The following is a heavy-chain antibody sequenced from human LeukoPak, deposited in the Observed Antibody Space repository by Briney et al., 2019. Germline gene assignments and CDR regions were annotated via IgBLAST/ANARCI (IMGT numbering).Heavy chain of an antibody. Sequence: SETLSLTCTVSGGSISSSSYYWGWIRQPPGKGLEWIGSFYYSGSTYYNPSLKSRVTISVDTSKNQFSLKLSSVTAADTAVYYCARLQQWLVLPIDYWGQGTLVTVSS. D-gene: IGHD6-19*01. CDR2: FYYSGST. CDR1: GGSISSSSYY. CDR3: ARLQQWLVLPIDY. J-gene: IGHJ4*02. V-gene: IGHV4-39*01.